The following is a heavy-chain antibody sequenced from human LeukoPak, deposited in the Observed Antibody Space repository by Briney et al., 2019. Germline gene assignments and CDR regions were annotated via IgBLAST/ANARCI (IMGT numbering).Heavy chain of an antibody. CDR1: GFTFSNYA. V-gene: IGHV3-23*03. J-gene: IGHJ5*02. D-gene: IGHD5-12*01. CDR3: ATGYDFGFDP. Sequence: GGSLRLSCAASGFTFSNYAMSWVRQAPGKGLEWVSIIYSGGTIHYVDSVKGRFTISRDNSKNTLDLQMNSLRAEDTAVYYCATGYDFGFDPWGQGTLVTVSS. CDR2: IYSGGTI.